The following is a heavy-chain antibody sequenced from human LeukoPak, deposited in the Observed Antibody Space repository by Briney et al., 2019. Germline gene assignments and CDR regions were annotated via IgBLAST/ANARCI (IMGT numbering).Heavy chain of an antibody. Sequence: PGGSLRLSCAASGFTFGSTDMTWVRQAPGKGLEWLSTISGTGDTYYADSVRGRFTISRDNSKTTLYLQMNSLRAEDTATYYCAENSGIWSFWGQGALVTVSS. CDR3: AENSGIWSF. D-gene: IGHD1-26*01. CDR2: ISGTGDT. V-gene: IGHV3-23*01. J-gene: IGHJ4*02. CDR1: GFTFGSTD.